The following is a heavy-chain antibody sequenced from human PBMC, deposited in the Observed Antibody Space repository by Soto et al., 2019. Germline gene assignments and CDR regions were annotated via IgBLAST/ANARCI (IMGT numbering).Heavy chain of an antibody. CDR2: IYPADSDT. Sequence: GESLRVSCKGSGCSFTSYWIGWVRQMPGKGLEWMGIIYPADSDTRYSPSFQGQVTISADKSISTAYLQWSSLKASDTAVYYCARRGDYVVLDIWGQGTMVTVSS. CDR3: ARRGDYVVLDI. D-gene: IGHD4-17*01. J-gene: IGHJ3*02. CDR1: GCSFTSYW. V-gene: IGHV5-51*01.